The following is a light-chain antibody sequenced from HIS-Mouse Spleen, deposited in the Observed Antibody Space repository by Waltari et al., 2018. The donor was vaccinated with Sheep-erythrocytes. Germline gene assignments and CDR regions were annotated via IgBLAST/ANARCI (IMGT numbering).Light chain of an antibody. CDR3: QQYNSYSPLT. CDR1: QSISSW. Sequence: DIQMTQSPSTRSASVGDRVTITSRASQSISSWLAWYQQKPGKAPKLLIYKASSLESGVPSRFSGSGSGTEFTLTISSLQPDDFATYYCQQYNSYSPLTFGGGTKVEIK. V-gene: IGKV1-5*03. CDR2: KAS. J-gene: IGKJ4*01.